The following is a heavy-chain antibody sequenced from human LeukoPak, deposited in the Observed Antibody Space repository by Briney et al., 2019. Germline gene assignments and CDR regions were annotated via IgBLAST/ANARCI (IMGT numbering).Heavy chain of an antibody. Sequence: SETLSLTCTVSGGSISSYYWSWIRQPPGKGLEWIGYIYYSGSTNYNPSLKSRVTISVDTSKNQFSLKLSSVTAADTAVYYCARSLPGWIGIPHYNWFDPGAREPWSPSPQ. J-gene: IGHJ5*02. CDR2: IYYSGST. V-gene: IGHV4-59*01. D-gene: IGHD2-15*01. CDR1: GGSISSYY. CDR3: ARSLPGWIGIPHYNWFDP.